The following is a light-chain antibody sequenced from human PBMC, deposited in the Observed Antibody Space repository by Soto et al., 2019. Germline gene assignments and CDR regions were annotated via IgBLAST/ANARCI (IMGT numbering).Light chain of an antibody. CDR2: AAS. V-gene: IGKV1-9*01. CDR1: QGISSN. J-gene: IGKJ4*01. CDR3: QQFKSYPLT. Sequence: IQLTQSPSSLSASVGDRVTITCRASQGISSNLAWYQQKPGKVPKLLISAASTLQSGVPSRLSGSGSGTVFTLTISSLQPEDFATYYCQQFKSYPLTFGGGTKVEIK.